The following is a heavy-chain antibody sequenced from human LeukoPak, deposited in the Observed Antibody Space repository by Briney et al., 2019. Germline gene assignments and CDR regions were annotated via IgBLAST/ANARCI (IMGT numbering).Heavy chain of an antibody. V-gene: IGHV5-51*01. J-gene: IGHJ4*02. D-gene: IGHD6-13*01. CDR1: GYSFTSYW. CDR2: IYPGDSDT. Sequence: GESLKISCQGSGYSFTSYWIGWVRQMPGKGLAGMGIIYPGDSDTRYSPSFQGQVTISADKSISTAYLQWSSLKASDTAMYFCARRDSHSWYVDYWGQGTLVTVSS. CDR3: ARRDSHSWYVDY.